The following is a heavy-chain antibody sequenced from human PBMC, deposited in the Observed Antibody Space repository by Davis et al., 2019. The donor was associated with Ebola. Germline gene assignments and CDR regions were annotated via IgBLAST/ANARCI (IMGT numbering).Heavy chain of an antibody. CDR2: INHSGST. J-gene: IGHJ6*03. D-gene: IGHD4-17*01. Sequence: PSETLSLTCAVYGGSFSGYYWSWIRQPPGKGLEWIGEINHSGSTNYNPSLKSRVTISVDTSKNQFSLKLSSVTAADTAVYYCARGGGPPTTVTTTYYYYMDVWGKGTTVTVSS. CDR3: ARGGGPPTTVTTTYYYYMDV. CDR1: GGSFSGYY. V-gene: IGHV4-34*01.